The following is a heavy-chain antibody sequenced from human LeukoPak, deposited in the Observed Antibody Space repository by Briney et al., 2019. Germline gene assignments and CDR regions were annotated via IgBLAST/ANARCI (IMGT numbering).Heavy chain of an antibody. D-gene: IGHD5-18*01. CDR1: GFTFSDYA. CDR2: ISSNGGSI. V-gene: IGHV3-64*01. CDR3: ARGYSYGY. Sequence: PGGSLRLSCAASGFTFSDYAMHWVRQAPGKELEYVSAISSNGGSIHYANSVKGRFTISRDNSKNTLYLQMNSLRAEDTAVYYCARGYSYGYWGQGTLVTVSS. J-gene: IGHJ4*02.